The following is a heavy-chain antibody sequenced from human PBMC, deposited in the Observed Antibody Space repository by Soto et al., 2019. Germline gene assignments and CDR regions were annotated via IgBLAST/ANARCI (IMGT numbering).Heavy chain of an antibody. CDR3: ARDGSSSGSWFDP. CDR1: GFTFSSYW. Sequence: EESLRLSCAASGFTFSSYWMSWVRQAPGKGLEWVANIKQDGSEKYYVDSVKGRFTISRDNAKNSLYLQMNSLRAEDTAVYYCARDGSSSGSWFDPWGQGTLVTVSS. D-gene: IGHD6-19*01. V-gene: IGHV3-7*03. J-gene: IGHJ5*02. CDR2: IKQDGSEK.